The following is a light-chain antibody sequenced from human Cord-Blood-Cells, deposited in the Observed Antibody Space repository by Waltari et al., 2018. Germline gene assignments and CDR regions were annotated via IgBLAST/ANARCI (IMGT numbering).Light chain of an antibody. J-gene: IGKJ3*01. CDR3: QQRFT. CDR1: QSVSSY. CDR2: DAP. Sequence: EIVLTQSPATLSLSPGERATLSCGASQSVSSYLAWYQQKPGQAPRLLIYDAPNRATGIPARFSGSGSGTDFTLTISSLEPEDFAVYYCQQRFTVGPGTKVDIK. V-gene: IGKV3-11*01.